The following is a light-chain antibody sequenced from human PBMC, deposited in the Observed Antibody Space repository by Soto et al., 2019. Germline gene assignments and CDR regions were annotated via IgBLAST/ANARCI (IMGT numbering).Light chain of an antibody. J-gene: IGLJ1*01. CDR2: EVS. V-gene: IGLV2-14*01. Sequence: QSVLTQPASVSGSPGQSITISCTGTSSDVGSYNYVSWYQQHPCKAPKLMIYEVSNRPSGVSSRFSGSKFGNTASLTISGLQAEDEADYYCSSYTSSSTLFGTGTKLTVL. CDR1: SSDVGSYNY. CDR3: SSYTSSSTL.